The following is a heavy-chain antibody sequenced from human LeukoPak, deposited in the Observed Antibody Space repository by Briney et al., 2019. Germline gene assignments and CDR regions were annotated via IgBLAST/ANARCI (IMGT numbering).Heavy chain of an antibody. CDR1: GFTFSSYS. CDR2: ISTGSSYI. D-gene: IGHD6-6*01. V-gene: IGHV3-21*01. CDR3: TRRPIAATAYYFDY. Sequence: GGSLRLSCAASGFTFSSYSMNWVRQAPGKGLGWVSSISTGSSYIYYADSVKGRFTISRDNAKNSLYLQMNSLRAEDTAVYYCTRRPIAATAYYFDYWGQGTLVTVSS. J-gene: IGHJ4*02.